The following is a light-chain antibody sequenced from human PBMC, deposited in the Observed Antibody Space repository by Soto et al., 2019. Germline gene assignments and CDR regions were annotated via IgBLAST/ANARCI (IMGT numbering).Light chain of an antibody. CDR1: QTVRNNY. Sequence: ENVLTQSPATLCLSPGERATLSCRASQTVRNNYLAWYQQKPGQAPRLLIYDASSRATGIPDRFGGGGSGTDFTLTISRLEPEDFAVYYCQQFSSYPLTFGGGTKVDIK. CDR3: QQFSSYPLT. J-gene: IGKJ4*01. V-gene: IGKV3-20*01. CDR2: DAS.